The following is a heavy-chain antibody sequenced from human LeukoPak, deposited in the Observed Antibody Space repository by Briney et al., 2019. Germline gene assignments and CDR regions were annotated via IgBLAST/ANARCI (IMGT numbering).Heavy chain of an antibody. D-gene: IGHD5-18*01. CDR1: GYTFTVYY. CDR3: ARGPRGYNYGYYYYYYMDV. CDR2: INPNTGGT. Sequence: ASVTVSCKASGYTFTVYYMHWVRQAPGQGLEWMGWINPNTGGTSYAQKFQGRVTMTSDTSISTAYMDLSRLRSDDTAVYYCARGPRGYNYGYYYYYYMDVWGKGTTVTVSS. J-gene: IGHJ6*03. V-gene: IGHV1-2*02.